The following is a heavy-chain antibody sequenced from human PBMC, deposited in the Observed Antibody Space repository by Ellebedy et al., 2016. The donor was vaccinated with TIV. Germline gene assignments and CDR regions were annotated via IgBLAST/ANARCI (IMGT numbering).Heavy chain of an antibody. J-gene: IGHJ4*02. CDR3: ARDKNGSPDY. CDR2: IRNKATSYTT. D-gene: IGHD1-26*01. CDR1: GFTFSDHY. V-gene: IGHV3-72*01. Sequence: GESLKISCAASGFTFSDHYMDCARQAPGKGLEWVGRIRNKATSYTTEYAASVRGRFTISRDDSENSLYLQMNSLKTEDTAVYYCARDKNGSPDYWGQGTLVTVSS.